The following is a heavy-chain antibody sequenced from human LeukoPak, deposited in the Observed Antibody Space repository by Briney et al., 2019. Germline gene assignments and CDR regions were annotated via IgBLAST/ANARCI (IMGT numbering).Heavy chain of an antibody. J-gene: IGHJ4*02. V-gene: IGHV3-48*01. CDR2: ISASGPNF. D-gene: IGHD1-1*01. CDR3: ARVKGTYFDY. Sequence: GGSLRLSCTVSGFPLSSYSMNWFRQSPGKGLEWVAYISASGPNFYYLDSVMGRSIVSRDNPQRFLFLQMNSPRADDTAFYYCARVKGTYFDYWGQGALVTVSS. CDR1: GFPLSSYS.